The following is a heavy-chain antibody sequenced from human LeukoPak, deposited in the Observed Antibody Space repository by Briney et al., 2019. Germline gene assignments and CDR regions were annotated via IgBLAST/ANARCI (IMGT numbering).Heavy chain of an antibody. CDR2: IKQDGSEK. J-gene: IGHJ6*03. Sequence: GGSLRLSCAASGFTFSSYWMSWVRQAPGKGLEWVANIKQDGSEKYYVDSVKGRFTISKDNSRNTLYLQMNSLRAEDTAVYYCAKADYGDFKQNYYMDVWGKGTTVTVSS. CDR3: AKADYGDFKQNYYMDV. CDR1: GFTFSSYW. D-gene: IGHD4-17*01. V-gene: IGHV3-7*01.